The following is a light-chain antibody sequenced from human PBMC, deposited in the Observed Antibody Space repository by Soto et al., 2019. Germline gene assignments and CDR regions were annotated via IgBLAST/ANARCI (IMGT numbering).Light chain of an antibody. CDR1: QSVLYSSNNKNY. V-gene: IGKV4-1*01. CDR2: WAS. J-gene: IGKJ2*01. CDR3: QQYYSTPT. Sequence: EIVLTQSPDSLAVSLGERATINCKSSQSVLYSSNNKNYLAWYQQKSRQPPKLLIYWASTRESGVPDRFSGSGSGTDFTLTISSLQAEDVAVYYCQQYYSTPTFGQGTKLEIK.